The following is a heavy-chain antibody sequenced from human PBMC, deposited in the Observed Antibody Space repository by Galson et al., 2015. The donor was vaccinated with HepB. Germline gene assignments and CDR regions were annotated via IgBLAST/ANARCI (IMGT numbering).Heavy chain of an antibody. CDR2: TSGSGGST. J-gene: IGHJ6*02. Sequence: SLRLSCAASGFTFSSYAMSWVRQAPGKGLEWVSATSGSGGSTYYADSVKGRFTISRDNSKNTLYLQMNSLRAEDTAVYYCAKGLLWFGTYGGGMDVWGQGTTVTVSS. CDR3: AKGLLWFGTYGGGMDV. D-gene: IGHD3-10*01. CDR1: GFTFSSYA. V-gene: IGHV3-23*01.